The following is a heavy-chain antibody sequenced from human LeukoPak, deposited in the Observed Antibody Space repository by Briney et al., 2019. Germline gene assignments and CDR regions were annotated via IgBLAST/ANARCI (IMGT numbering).Heavy chain of an antibody. Sequence: PRASVKVSCKASGYTFTSYGISWVRQAPGQGLEWMGWISAYNGNTNYAQKLQGRVTMTTDTSTSTAYMELRSLRSDDTAAYYCARVVAAAGTDLYYFDYWGQGTLVTVSS. CDR3: ARVVAAAGTDLYYFDY. CDR1: GYTFTSYG. CDR2: ISAYNGNT. V-gene: IGHV1-18*01. J-gene: IGHJ4*02. D-gene: IGHD6-13*01.